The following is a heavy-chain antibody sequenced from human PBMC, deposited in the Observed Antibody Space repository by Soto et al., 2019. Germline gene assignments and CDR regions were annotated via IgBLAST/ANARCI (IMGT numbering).Heavy chain of an antibody. CDR2: IIPIFGTA. CDR1: GGTFSSYA. D-gene: IGHD1-26*01. Sequence: QVQLVQSGAEVKKPGSSVKVSCKASGGTFSSYAISWVRQAPGQGLEWMGGIIPIFGTANYSQKFQGRVTITADESTSTAYMELSSLRSEDAAVYYCAGDPQGSYWGGGFDYWGQGTMVTVSS. J-gene: IGHJ4*02. CDR3: AGDPQGSYWGGGFDY. V-gene: IGHV1-69*01.